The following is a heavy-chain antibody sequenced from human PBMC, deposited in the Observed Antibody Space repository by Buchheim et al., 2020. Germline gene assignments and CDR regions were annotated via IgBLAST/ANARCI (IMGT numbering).Heavy chain of an antibody. CDR3: AKDWAEYYDILTGYSLFDY. CDR1: GFTFSSYA. Sequence: EVQLLESGGGLVQPGGSLRLSCAASGFTFSSYAMSWVRQAPGKGLEWVSAISGSGGSTYYADSVKGRFTISRDNSKNTLYLQMNSLRAEDTAVYYCAKDWAEYYDILTGYSLFDYWGQGTL. CDR2: ISGSGGST. J-gene: IGHJ4*02. V-gene: IGHV3-23*01. D-gene: IGHD3-9*01.